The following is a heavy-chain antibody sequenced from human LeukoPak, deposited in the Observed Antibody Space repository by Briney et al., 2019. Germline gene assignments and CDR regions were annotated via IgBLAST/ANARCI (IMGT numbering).Heavy chain of an antibody. J-gene: IGHJ6*02. V-gene: IGHV3-15*01. CDR2: IKSKTDGGTT. CDR1: GFTFSSYA. Sequence: GGSLRLSCAASGFTFSSYAMSWVRQAPGKGLEWVGRIKSKTDGGTTDFAAPVKGRFTISRDDSKNTLYLQMNSLKTEDTAVYYCTTDPTYYYDSSGYWGSYYYYYGLDVWGQGTTVTVSS. D-gene: IGHD3-22*01. CDR3: TTDPTYYYDSSGYWGSYYYYYGLDV.